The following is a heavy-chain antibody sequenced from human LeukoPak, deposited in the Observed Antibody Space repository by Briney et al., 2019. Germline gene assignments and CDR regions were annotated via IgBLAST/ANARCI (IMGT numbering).Heavy chain of an antibody. CDR1: GFTFSSCA. Sequence: GGSLRLSCAASGFTFSSCAMSWVRQAPGKGLEWVSAISGSGGSTYYADSVKGRFTISRDNSKNTLYLQMNSLRAEDTAVYYCAKDYYYGSGSYYTYNWFDPWGQGTLVTVSS. CDR2: ISGSGGST. D-gene: IGHD3-10*01. V-gene: IGHV3-23*01. CDR3: AKDYYYGSGSYYTYNWFDP. J-gene: IGHJ5*02.